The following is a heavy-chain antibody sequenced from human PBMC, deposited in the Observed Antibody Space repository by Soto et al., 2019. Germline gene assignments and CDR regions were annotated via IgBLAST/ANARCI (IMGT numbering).Heavy chain of an antibody. CDR3: ARSLSPSALLWFGELLSYFDY. CDR2: INHSGST. D-gene: IGHD3-10*01. Sequence: SETLSLTCAVYGGSFSGYYWSWIRQPPGKGLEWIGEINHSGSTNYNPSLKSRVTISVDTSKNQFSLKLSSVTAADTAVYYCARSLSPSALLWFGELLSYFDYWGQGTVVTVSS. V-gene: IGHV4-34*01. CDR1: GGSFSGYY. J-gene: IGHJ4*03.